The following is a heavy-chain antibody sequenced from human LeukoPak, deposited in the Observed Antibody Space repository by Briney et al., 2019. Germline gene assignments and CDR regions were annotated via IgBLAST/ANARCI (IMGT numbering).Heavy chain of an antibody. V-gene: IGHV1-69*04. D-gene: IGHD3-22*01. CDR1: GGTFSSYA. Sequence: ASVKVSCKASGGTFSSYAISWVRQAPGQGLEWMGRIIPILGIANYAQKFQGRVTITADKSTSTAYMELSSLRSEDTAVYYCARDPAHYDSSTGGYWGQGTLVTVSS. CDR3: ARDPAHYDSSTGGY. J-gene: IGHJ4*02. CDR2: IIPILGIA.